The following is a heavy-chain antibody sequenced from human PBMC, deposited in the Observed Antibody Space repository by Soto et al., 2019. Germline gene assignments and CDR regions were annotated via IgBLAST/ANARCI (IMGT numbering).Heavy chain of an antibody. CDR2: VLPISGST. D-gene: IGHD5-12*01. CDR1: GGLISKYS. J-gene: IGHJ4*01. CDR3: ATIRVRGGPLRFED. V-gene: IGHV1-69*06. Sequence: QVQLVQSGAEVRKPGSSVNVSCKTSGGLISKYSFNWVRQAPGQGLEWRGGVLPISGSTDYAQKFQGRLTITADRSTSTVYMELSRLRSDDTANYYCATIRVRGGPLRFEDGGQGMLISVAS.